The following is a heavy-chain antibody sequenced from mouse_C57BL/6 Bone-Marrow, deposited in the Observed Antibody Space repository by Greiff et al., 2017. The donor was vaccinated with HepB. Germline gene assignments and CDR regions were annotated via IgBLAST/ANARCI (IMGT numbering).Heavy chain of an antibody. J-gene: IGHJ4*01. Sequence: VKLVESGPELVKPGASVKISCKASGYAFSSSWMNWVKQRPGKGLEWIGRIYPGDGDTNYNGKFKGKATVTADKSSSTAYMELSSLTSEDSAVYFCARSEVYYGYFYAMDYWDQGTSDTVSA. CDR2: IYPGDGDT. CDR3: ARSEVYYGYFYAMDY. CDR1: GYAFSSSW. V-gene: IGHV1-82*01. D-gene: IGHD2-2*01.